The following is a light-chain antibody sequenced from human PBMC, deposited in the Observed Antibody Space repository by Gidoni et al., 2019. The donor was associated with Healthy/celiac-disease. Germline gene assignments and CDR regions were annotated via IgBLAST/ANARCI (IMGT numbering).Light chain of an antibody. CDR1: QHVGSSY. CDR2: GAS. J-gene: IGKJ4*01. V-gene: IGKV3-20*01. CDR3: QQYGSSLFT. Sequence: EIVLTQSPGPPPLSPAERAAPSCRTSQHVGSSYLAWYQQKPGQAPRLLIYGASSRATGIPDRFSGSGSGTDFTLTISRLEPEDFAVYYCQQYGSSLFTFGGGTKVEIK.